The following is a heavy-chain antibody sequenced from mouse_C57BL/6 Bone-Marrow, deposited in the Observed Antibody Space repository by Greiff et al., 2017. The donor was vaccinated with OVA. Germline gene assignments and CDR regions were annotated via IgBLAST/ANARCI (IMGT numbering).Heavy chain of an antibody. Sequence: VHVKQSGPELVKPGASVKIPCKASGYTFTDYNMDWVKQSHGKSLEWIGDINPNNGGTISNQKFKGKATLTVDKSSSTAYMELRSLTSEDTAVYDCASTYYYGSSVAYWGQGTLVTVSA. CDR3: ASTYYYGSSVAY. V-gene: IGHV1-18*01. D-gene: IGHD1-1*01. CDR1: GYTFTDYN. J-gene: IGHJ3*01. CDR2: INPNNGGT.